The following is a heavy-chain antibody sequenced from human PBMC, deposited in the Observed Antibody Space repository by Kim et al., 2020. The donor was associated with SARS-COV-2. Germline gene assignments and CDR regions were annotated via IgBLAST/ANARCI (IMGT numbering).Heavy chain of an antibody. J-gene: IGHJ6*02. CDR2: ISHDGSNK. CDR1: GFTFDSYG. V-gene: IGHV3-33*05. Sequence: GGSLRLSCAASGFTFDSYGIHWVRQAPGKGLEWVAVISHDGSNKYYADSVKGRFTISRDNSKNTLYLQMNSLRAEDTAVFYCARDILTGYFSHYYYYGMDVWGQGTTVTVSS. CDR3: ARDILTGYFSHYYYYGMDV. D-gene: IGHD3-9*01.